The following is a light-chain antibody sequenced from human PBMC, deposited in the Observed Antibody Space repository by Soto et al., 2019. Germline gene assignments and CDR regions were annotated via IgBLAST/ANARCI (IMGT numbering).Light chain of an antibody. CDR1: QSVSSSY. V-gene: IGKV3-20*01. Sequence: EIVLKQSPGTLSLSPGERATLSCRASQSVSSSYLAWYQQKPGQAPRLLIYGASSRATGIPDRFSGSGSGTDFTLTISRLEPEDFAVYYCHQYGSSSWTFGPGTKVDIK. CDR2: GAS. J-gene: IGKJ1*01. CDR3: HQYGSSSWT.